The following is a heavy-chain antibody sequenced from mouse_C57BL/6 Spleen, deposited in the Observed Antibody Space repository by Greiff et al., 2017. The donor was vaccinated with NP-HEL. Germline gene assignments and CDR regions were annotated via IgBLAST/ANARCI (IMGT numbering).Heavy chain of an antibody. Sequence: EVQLQQSGPELVKPGASVKIPCKASGYTFTDYNMDWVKQSHGKSLEWIGDINPNNGGTIYNQKFKGKATLTVDKSSSTAYMELRSLTSEDTAVYYCARSYYDGSRLLAYWGQGTLVTVSA. D-gene: IGHD1-1*01. CDR3: ARSYYDGSRLLAY. CDR1: GYTFTDYN. V-gene: IGHV1-18*01. CDR2: INPNNGGT. J-gene: IGHJ3*01.